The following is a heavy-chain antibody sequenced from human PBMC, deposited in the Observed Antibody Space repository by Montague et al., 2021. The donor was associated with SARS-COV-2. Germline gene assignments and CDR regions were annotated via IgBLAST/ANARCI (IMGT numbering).Heavy chain of an antibody. V-gene: IGHV4-39*01. J-gene: IGHJ5*02. D-gene: IGHD1-26*01. CDR2: ISYTGST. CDR1: GXSMSGSNSY. Sequence: SETLSLTCSVSGXSMSGSNSYWGWIRQPPGKGLESIGSISYTGSTSYNASLKSRVTMSVDTSKNEFSLRLSSVTASDTAVYYCAGLYIQKTLVGASRRRWFDPWGQGTLVTVSS. CDR3: AGLYIQKTLVGASRRRWFDP.